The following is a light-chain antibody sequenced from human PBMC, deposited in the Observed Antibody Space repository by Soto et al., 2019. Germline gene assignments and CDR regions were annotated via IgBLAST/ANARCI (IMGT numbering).Light chain of an antibody. Sequence: DIQLTQSPSFLSAFVGDRVTITCRASQDISSSLAWYQQKPGEAPKLLIYAASTLQCGVPPRFSSSGSGTEFTRTISSLLHEDFASYYCQKLDSYPVIFGQGTRLEIK. J-gene: IGKJ5*01. CDR2: AAS. V-gene: IGKV1-9*01. CDR3: QKLDSYPVI. CDR1: QDISSS.